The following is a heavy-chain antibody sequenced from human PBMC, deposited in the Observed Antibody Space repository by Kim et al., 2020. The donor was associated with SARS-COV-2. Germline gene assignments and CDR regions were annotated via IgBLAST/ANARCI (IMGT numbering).Heavy chain of an antibody. CDR1: GGFINSGGYY. J-gene: IGHJ6*01. CDR2: IYYTGST. CDR3: ARDRRHTSMVTYPYYG. V-gene: IGHV4-31*02. Sequence: SETLSLTCSVSGGFINSGGYYWSWIRQHPGKGLEWIGHIYYTGSTYYKPSLKSRISISVDTSKNQFSLKLTSVTAADTAVYYCARDRRHTSMVTYPYYG. D-gene: IGHD5-18*01.